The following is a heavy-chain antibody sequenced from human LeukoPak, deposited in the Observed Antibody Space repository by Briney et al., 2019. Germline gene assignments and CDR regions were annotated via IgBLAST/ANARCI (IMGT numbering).Heavy chain of an antibody. CDR1: GYTFTGYY. J-gene: IGHJ4*02. V-gene: IGHV1-2*02. CDR2: INPNSGGT. D-gene: IGHD2-15*01. Sequence: GASVKVSCKASGYTFTGYYMHWVRQAPGQGLEWMGWINPNSGGTNYAQKFQGRVTMTRDTSITTAYIELSRLRPDDTAVYYCATLAVLHTQGIDSWGQGTLITVSS. CDR3: ATLAVLHTQGIDS.